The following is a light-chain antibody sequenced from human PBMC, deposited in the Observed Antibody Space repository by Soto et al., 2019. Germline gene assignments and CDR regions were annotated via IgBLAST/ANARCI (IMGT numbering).Light chain of an antibody. CDR2: DVD. CDR1: RSDVGGYNY. J-gene: IGLJ3*02. Sequence: QSALTQPRSVSGSPGQSVTISCGGTRSDVGGYNYVSWYQHHPGKAPKLTIYDVDKRPSGVPDRFSGSKSGNTASLTISGLQAEDEADYYCCSYVGSSSTWVFGGGTKLTVL. CDR3: CSYVGSSSTWV. V-gene: IGLV2-11*01.